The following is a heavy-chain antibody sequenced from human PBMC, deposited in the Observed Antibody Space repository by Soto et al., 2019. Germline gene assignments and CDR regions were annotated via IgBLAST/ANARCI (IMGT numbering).Heavy chain of an antibody. CDR1: GDSISSYY. D-gene: IGHD3-22*01. Sequence: QVQLQESGPGLVKPSETLSLTCAVSGDSISSYYCMWIRQPPGKGLESIGYLYYGRSANYNPSLTRRVALSLDTSTNQCSLTLISMTAADTAVYYCALRSMAVVPEYWGQGTLVTVSS. V-gene: IGHV4-59*01. J-gene: IGHJ4*02. CDR2: LYYGRSA. CDR3: ALRSMAVVPEY.